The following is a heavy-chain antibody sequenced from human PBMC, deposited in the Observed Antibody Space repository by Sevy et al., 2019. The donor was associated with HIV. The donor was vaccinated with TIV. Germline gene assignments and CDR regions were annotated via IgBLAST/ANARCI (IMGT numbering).Heavy chain of an antibody. CDR3: ATLDFWSDYPFYGVDV. J-gene: IGHJ6*02. V-gene: IGHV1-24*01. CDR2: FDPEDGET. CDR1: GYTLSKLP. Sequence: ASVKVSCKVSGYTLSKLPMHWVRQAPGKGLEWMGGFDPEDGETIYAQKFQGRVIMTEDTSSDTAYMELSSLRSEDTAVYYCATLDFWSDYPFYGVDVWGQGTTVTASS. D-gene: IGHD3-3*01.